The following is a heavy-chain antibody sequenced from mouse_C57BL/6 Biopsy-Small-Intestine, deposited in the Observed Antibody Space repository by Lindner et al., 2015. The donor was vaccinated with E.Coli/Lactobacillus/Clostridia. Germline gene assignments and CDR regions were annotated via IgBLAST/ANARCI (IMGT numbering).Heavy chain of an antibody. CDR2: ISSGSSTI. D-gene: IGHD3-3*01. V-gene: IGHV5-17*01. J-gene: IGHJ4*01. Sequence: VQLQESGGGLVKPGGSLKLSCAASGFTFSDYGMHWVRQAPEKGLEWVAYISSGSSTIYYADTMKGRFTTSRDTAKNTLFLQMTSLRSEDTAMYYCARRDLSSYAMDYWGQGTSVTVSS. CDR1: GFTFSDYG. CDR3: ARRDLSSYAMDY.